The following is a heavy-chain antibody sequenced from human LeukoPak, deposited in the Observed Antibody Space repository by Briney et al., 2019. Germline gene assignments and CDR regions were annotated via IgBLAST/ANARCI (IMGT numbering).Heavy chain of an antibody. CDR3: ARAISGGSPITASDY. D-gene: IGHD2-15*01. Sequence: GSVRVSCEASGYTFTSYYMHWVRQAPGRGLEWVGGINPNGGFTNFAQTFQGRVTMTSDTSISTAYMELSRLRSDDTAVYYCARAISGGSPITASDYWGQGTLVTVSS. V-gene: IGHV1-2*02. CDR2: INPNGGFT. J-gene: IGHJ4*02. CDR1: GYTFTSYY.